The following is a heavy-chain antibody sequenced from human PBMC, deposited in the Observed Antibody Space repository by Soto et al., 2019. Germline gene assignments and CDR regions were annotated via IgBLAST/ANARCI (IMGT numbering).Heavy chain of an antibody. D-gene: IGHD2-21*02. Sequence: SQTLSLTCTVSGGSISGYYWRWIRQPPGKGLEWIGYMYSTGSTVYNPSFKSRVTISVDTSKNQFSLKLNSVTAADTAVYYCARDLWGYCGTDCYPLDVWGQGTTVTVS. V-gene: IGHV4-59*01. CDR1: GGSISGYY. CDR2: MYSTGST. J-gene: IGHJ6*02. CDR3: ARDLWGYCGTDCYPLDV.